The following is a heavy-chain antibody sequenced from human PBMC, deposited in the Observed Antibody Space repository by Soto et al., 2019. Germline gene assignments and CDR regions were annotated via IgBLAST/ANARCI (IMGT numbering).Heavy chain of an antibody. D-gene: IGHD4-17*01. Sequence: GASVKVSCKASGGTFSSYAISWVRQAPGQGLEWMGGIIPIFGTANYAQKFQGRVTITADESTSTAYMELSSLRSEDTAVYYCARGATVVTQRRFDYWGQGTLVTVSS. J-gene: IGHJ4*02. V-gene: IGHV1-69*13. CDR2: IIPIFGTA. CDR3: ARGATVVTQRRFDY. CDR1: GGTFSSYA.